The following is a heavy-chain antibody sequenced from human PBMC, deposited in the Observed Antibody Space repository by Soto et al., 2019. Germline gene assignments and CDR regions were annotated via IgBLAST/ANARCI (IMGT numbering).Heavy chain of an antibody. Sequence: QVQLVESGGGVVQPGRSLRLSCAASGFTFSSYAMHWVRQAPGKGLEWVAVISYDGSNKYYADSVKGRFTISRDNSKNTLYLQMNSLRAEDTAVYYCASVSMGSGWYGTFDYWGQGTLVTVSS. CDR3: ASVSMGSGWYGTFDY. CDR2: ISYDGSNK. V-gene: IGHV3-30-3*01. J-gene: IGHJ4*02. CDR1: GFTFSSYA. D-gene: IGHD6-19*01.